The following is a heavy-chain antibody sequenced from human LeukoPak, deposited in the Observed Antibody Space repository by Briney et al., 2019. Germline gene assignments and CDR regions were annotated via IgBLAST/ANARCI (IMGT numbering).Heavy chain of an antibody. CDR2: ILPIIGAT. V-gene: IGHV1-69*13. D-gene: IGHD3-16*01. J-gene: IGHJ4*02. Sequence: SVKVSCKASGDTFSNYAIYWVRQAPGQGLEWVGGILPIIGATKNGQKLQGRVTFTADESTSTVYMELSSLRSEDTAIYYCARAHFSAYTGSEWGQGTLVTVSS. CDR3: ARAHFSAYTGSE. CDR1: GDTFSNYA.